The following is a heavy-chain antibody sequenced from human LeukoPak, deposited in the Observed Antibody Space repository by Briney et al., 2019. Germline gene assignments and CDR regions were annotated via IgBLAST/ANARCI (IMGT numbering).Heavy chain of an antibody. J-gene: IGHJ4*02. CDR2: ISISGSTI. CDR3: ARNYPRGPVDY. D-gene: IGHD1-7*01. V-gene: IGHV3-48*03. Sequence: GGSLRLSCAASGFTFSSYEMNWVRQAPGKGLEWVSYISISGSTIYYADSVKGRFTISRDNANNSLYLQMNSLRAEDTAVYYWARNYPRGPVDYWGQGTLATVSS. CDR1: GFTFSSYE.